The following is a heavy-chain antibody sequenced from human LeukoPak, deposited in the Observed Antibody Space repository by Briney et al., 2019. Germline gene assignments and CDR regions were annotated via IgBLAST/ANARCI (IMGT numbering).Heavy chain of an antibody. D-gene: IGHD3-22*01. Sequence: ASVEVSCKASGYTFTGYYMHWVRQAPGQGLEWMGWINPNSGGTNYAQKFQGRVTMTRDTSISTAYMELSRLRSDDTAVYYCARDGGYDSSDFDYWGQGTLVTVSS. V-gene: IGHV1-2*02. CDR1: GYTFTGYY. CDR3: ARDGGYDSSDFDY. J-gene: IGHJ4*02. CDR2: INPNSGGT.